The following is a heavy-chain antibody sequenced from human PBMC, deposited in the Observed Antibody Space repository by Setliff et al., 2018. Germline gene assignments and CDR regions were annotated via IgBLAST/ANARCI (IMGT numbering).Heavy chain of an antibody. CDR3: AGDTSLYSSSSGGVY. Sequence: PGGSLRLSCAASGFTFSSYSMNWVRQAPGKGLEWVSSISSSSSYIYYADSVKGRFTISRDNAKNSLYLQMNSLRAEDTAVYYCAGDTSLYSSSSGGVYWGQGTLVTVSS. CDR2: ISSSSSYI. J-gene: IGHJ4*02. V-gene: IGHV3-21*01. D-gene: IGHD6-6*01. CDR1: GFTFSSYS.